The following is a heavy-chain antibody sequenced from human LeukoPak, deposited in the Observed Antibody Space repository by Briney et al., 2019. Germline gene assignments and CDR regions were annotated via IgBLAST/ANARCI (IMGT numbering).Heavy chain of an antibody. CDR3: ARDRYYDSSGYYYYYMDV. D-gene: IGHD3-22*01. Sequence: GGSLRLSCAASGFTFDDYGMSWVRQAPGKGLEWVSGINWNGGSTGYADSVKGRFTISRDNAKNSLYLQMNSLRAEDTAVYYCARDRYYDSSGYYYYYMDVWGKGTTVTISS. V-gene: IGHV3-20*04. CDR1: GFTFDDYG. CDR2: INWNGGST. J-gene: IGHJ6*03.